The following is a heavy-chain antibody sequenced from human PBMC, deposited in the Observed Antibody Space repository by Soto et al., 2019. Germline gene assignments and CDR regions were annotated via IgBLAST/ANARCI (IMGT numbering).Heavy chain of an antibody. Sequence: QVQLVQSGAEVKKPGASVKVSCKASGYTFTSYGISWVRQAPGQGLEWMGWISADNGNTNYAQKHEGRVTMTTDTSTRTDYMELRSMRSDDTVVYYWARDQGDGDYGWYFDLWGRGTLVTVSS. J-gene: IGHJ2*01. CDR2: ISADNGNT. CDR3: ARDQGDGDYGWYFDL. D-gene: IGHD4-17*01. V-gene: IGHV1-18*01. CDR1: GYTFTSYG.